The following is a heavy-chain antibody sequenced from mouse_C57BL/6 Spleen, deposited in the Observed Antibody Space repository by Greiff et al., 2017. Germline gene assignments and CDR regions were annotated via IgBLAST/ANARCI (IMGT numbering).Heavy chain of an antibody. D-gene: IGHD1-1*01. CDR3: ARRDYYGSH. CDR1: GYTFTSYW. V-gene: IGHV1-50*01. J-gene: IGHJ3*01. CDR2: IDPSDSYT. Sequence: QVQLQQPGAELVKPGASVKLSCKASGYTFTSYWMQWVKQRPGQGLEWIGEIDPSDSYTNYNQKFKGKATLTVDTSSSTAYMQLSSLTSEDSAVYYCARRDYYGSHWGQGTLVTVSA.